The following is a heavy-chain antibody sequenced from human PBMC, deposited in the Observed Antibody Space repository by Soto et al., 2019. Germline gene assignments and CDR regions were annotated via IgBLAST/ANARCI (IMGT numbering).Heavy chain of an antibody. CDR1: GDSVSSNGAT. CDR2: TYYRSSSKGHY. J-gene: IGHJ4*02. Sequence: SQTLSLTCAISGDSVSSNGATWNWIRQSPSRGLEWLGRTYYRSSSKGHYDYAMSVKSRISINSDTSRNQFSLQLNSVTPEDTAGDYCARDPPDFNSGVDSGGQGTLVTVSS. V-gene: IGHV6-1*01. CDR3: ARDPPDFNSGVDS. D-gene: IGHD1-26*01.